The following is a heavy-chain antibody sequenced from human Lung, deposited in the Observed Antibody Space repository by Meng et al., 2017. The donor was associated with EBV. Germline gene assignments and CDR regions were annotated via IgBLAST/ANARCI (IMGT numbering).Heavy chain of an antibody. CDR2: IKESEGA. V-gene: IGHV4-34*01. Sequence: HVALQQLGAGLLKPSETLSLTCGVYGESFGDYYWTWIRQPPGKGLEWIGEIKESEGANYNPSLKSRVSISLDTSRDQFSLTLNSVTAADTAVYYCVRGLDNWNILVFDYWGQGALVTVSS. D-gene: IGHD1/OR15-1a*01. CDR3: VRGLDNWNILVFDY. J-gene: IGHJ4*02. CDR1: GESFGDYY.